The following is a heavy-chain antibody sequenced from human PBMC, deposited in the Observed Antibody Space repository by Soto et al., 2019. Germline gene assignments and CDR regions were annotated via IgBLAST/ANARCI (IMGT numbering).Heavy chain of an antibody. Sequence: GVSLRLSCTASGFTFGDYAMSWFRQAPGKGLEWVGFIRSKVYGGTTEYAASVKGRFTISRDDSKSIAYLQMNSLKTEDTAVYYCTRDQFGDGSGPSDYWGQGTQVTVSS. D-gene: IGHD6-19*01. V-gene: IGHV3-49*03. J-gene: IGHJ4*02. CDR1: GFTFGDYA. CDR2: IRSKVYGGTT. CDR3: TRDQFGDGSGPSDY.